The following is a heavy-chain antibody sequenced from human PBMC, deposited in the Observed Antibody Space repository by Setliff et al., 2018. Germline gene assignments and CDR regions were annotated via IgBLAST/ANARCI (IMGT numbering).Heavy chain of an antibody. J-gene: IGHJ4*02. V-gene: IGHV3-15*01. CDR1: GFAFNNAW. D-gene: IGHD3-16*01. Sequence: GGSLRLSCAASGFAFNNAWVNWVRQAPGKGLEWVGRIKGKANGGITDYGAAASVKDRFTFSRDDFASVAYLQMDSLKTDDTAIYYCARVDDYIWGTFHSMDYWGQGTLVTVSS. CDR2: IKGKANGGIT. CDR3: ARVDDYIWGTFHSMDY.